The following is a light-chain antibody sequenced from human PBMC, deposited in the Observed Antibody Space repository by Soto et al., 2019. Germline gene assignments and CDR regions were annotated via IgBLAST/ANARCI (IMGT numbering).Light chain of an antibody. CDR1: SSDVGSHNL. Sequence: QSVLTQPASVSGSPGQSITISCTGTSSDVGSHNLVSWYQQHPGKAPKLIIYEVNKRPSGVSNRFSGSKPGNTASLTIFGLQTEDEADYYCCSFAGSGTYVFGTGTKLTVL. V-gene: IGLV2-23*02. CDR3: CSFAGSGTYV. CDR2: EVN. J-gene: IGLJ1*01.